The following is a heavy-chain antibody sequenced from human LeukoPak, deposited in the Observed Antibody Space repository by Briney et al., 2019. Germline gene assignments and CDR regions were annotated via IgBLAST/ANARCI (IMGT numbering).Heavy chain of an antibody. Sequence: ASVKVSCKASGYTFTNYYMHWVRQAPGQGLEGMGIINPSGGSTSYAQKFQGRVTMTRDTSTSTVYMELSSLRSEDTAVYFCARVDAEGSGVKYFDYWGQGTLVTVSS. V-gene: IGHV1-46*01. CDR3: ARVDAEGSGVKYFDY. D-gene: IGHD3-10*01. CDR2: INPSGGST. J-gene: IGHJ4*02. CDR1: GYTFTNYY.